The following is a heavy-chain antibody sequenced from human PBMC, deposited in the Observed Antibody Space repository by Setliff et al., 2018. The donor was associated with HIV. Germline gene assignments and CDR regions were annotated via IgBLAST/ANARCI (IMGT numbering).Heavy chain of an antibody. V-gene: IGHV4-39*07. Sequence: SETLSLTCTVSGGSISSSAYYWGWIRQPPGKGLEWIGSIYYSGSTYYNPSLKSRVTISLDTSKNQFSLKLSSVTAADKAVFYCARDPLWMRAFDIWGQGTMVT. CDR3: ARDPLWMRAFDI. J-gene: IGHJ3*02. CDR1: GGSISSSAYY. D-gene: IGHD2-21*01. CDR2: IYYSGST.